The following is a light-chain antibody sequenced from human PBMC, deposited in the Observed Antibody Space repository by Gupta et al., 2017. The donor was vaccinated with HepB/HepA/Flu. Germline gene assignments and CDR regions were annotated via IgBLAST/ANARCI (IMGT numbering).Light chain of an antibody. CDR1: SSIVGRDN. V-gene: IGLV1-47*02. Sequence: QSVLTQSPSASGTPGQRVTISRSGSSSIVGRDNVYWWQQLPGTNANRLIINEVQRPSGVPDRFSGYKSGTRASLAISGLRYEDEADDYCAGSDNGMSGWVFGTGTRVTVL. CDR2: NEV. CDR3: AGSDNGMSGWV. J-gene: IGLJ1*01.